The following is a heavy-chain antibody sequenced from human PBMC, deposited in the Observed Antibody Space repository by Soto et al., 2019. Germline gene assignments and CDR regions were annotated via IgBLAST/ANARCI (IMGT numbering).Heavy chain of an antibody. V-gene: IGHV3-23*01. J-gene: IGHJ4*02. D-gene: IGHD3-10*01. CDR1: GFIFENFG. CDR3: AKGTYYYGSAPYYFDY. CDR2: ISGSGFKK. Sequence: GGSLRLSCAASGFIFENFGMSWVRQAPGKGLEWISSISGSGFKKYYADSVKGRFPISRDNSKNTLYLQMNSLRAEDTAVYYCAKGTYYYGSAPYYFDYWGQGTLVTVSS.